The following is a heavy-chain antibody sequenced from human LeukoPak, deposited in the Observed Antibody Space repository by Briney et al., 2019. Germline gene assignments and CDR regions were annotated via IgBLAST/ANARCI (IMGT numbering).Heavy chain of an antibody. Sequence: GGSLRLSCAASGFTFSSYSMNWVRQAPGKGLEWVSSISSSSSYIYYADSVKGRFTISRDNAKNPLYLQMNSLRAEDTAVYYCARVVVGSRADDYWGQGTLVTVSS. CDR3: ARVVVGSRADDY. J-gene: IGHJ4*02. V-gene: IGHV3-21*01. CDR2: ISSSSSYI. D-gene: IGHD2-15*01. CDR1: GFTFSSYS.